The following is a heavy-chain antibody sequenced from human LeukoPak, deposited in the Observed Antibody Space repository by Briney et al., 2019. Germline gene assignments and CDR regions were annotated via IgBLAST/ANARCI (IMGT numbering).Heavy chain of an antibody. J-gene: IGHJ4*02. CDR1: GFTFSSFA. CDR3: VRVSGVSPYYFDY. Sequence: AGGSLRLSCAASGFTFSSFAMHWVRQAPGKGLQYVSAISSSGGSTSYANSVKGRFTISRDNSKNTLYLQMDSLRPDDMAVYHCVRVSGVSPYYFDYWGQGTLVTVSS. V-gene: IGHV3-64*01. D-gene: IGHD2-15*01. CDR2: ISSSGGST.